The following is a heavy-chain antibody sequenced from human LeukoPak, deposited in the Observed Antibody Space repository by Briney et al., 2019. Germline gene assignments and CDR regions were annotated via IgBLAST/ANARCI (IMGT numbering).Heavy chain of an antibody. CDR2: ITGYGAT. J-gene: IGHJ5*02. V-gene: IGHV3-23*01. CDR3: AKGAAAGKVDWFDP. CDR1: GFTFSNFA. Sequence: GGSLRLTCAASGFTFSNFAMMWVRQAPGTGLQWVSTITGYGATFYADSVRGRFTIFRDTSMNTLFLQMNSLGAEDTAVYYCAKGAAAGKVDWFDPWGQGTLVTVSS. D-gene: IGHD6-13*01.